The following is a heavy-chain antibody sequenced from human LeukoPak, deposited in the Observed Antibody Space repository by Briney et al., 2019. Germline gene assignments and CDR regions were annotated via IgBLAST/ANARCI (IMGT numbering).Heavy chain of an antibody. J-gene: IGHJ4*02. CDR1: GFAFDAFG. CDR2: ISSDGSKE. D-gene: IGHD2-8*01. CDR3: AKSGGYCTDGICYHFDY. V-gene: IGHV3-30*18. Sequence: GRSLRLSCAASGFAFDAFGIHWVRQAPGKGLEWVAVISSDGSKEYYGDSVKGRFTTSRDNSKNMLYLQMNSLRAEDSGVYYCAKSGGYCTDGICYHFDYWGQGTLVTVSS.